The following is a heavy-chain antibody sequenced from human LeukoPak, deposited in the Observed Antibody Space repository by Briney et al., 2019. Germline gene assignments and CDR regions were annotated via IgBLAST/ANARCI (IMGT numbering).Heavy chain of an antibody. CDR3: ASGWGIAVAGIPYYFDY. J-gene: IGHJ4*02. Sequence: SETVPLTCPGCLGSLSEYYWCGLRQPPAKGREGIGEINQSGSTNYNPCLTSPGNITFDTSKNQFSLKLSSVAAADPAVYYCASGWGIAVAGIPYYFDYWGKGTLVPVS. CDR1: LGSLSEYY. D-gene: IGHD6-19*01. V-gene: IGHV4-34*01. CDR2: INQSGST.